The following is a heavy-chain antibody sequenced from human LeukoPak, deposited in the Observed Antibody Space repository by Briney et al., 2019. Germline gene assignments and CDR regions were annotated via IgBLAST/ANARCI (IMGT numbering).Heavy chain of an antibody. CDR2: INTGNGNT. D-gene: IGHD1-26*01. CDR3: ARERAVGATTSWFDP. CDR1: GYTFTSYA. V-gene: IGHV1-3*04. Sequence: ASVKVSCKASGYTFTSYAMHWVRQAPGQRLEWMGWINTGNGNTKYSQKFQGRVTFTKDTSASTASMELSSLRSEDTAMYYCARERAVGATTSWFDPGGQGTLVTVSS. J-gene: IGHJ5*02.